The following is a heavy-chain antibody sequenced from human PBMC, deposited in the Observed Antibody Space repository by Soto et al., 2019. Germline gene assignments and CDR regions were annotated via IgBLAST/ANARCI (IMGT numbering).Heavy chain of an antibody. CDR1: GFTFSSYS. CDR2: ISSSSSTI. CDR3: ARGEIVVVVAATLGAFDI. J-gene: IGHJ3*02. D-gene: IGHD2-15*01. Sequence: GGSLRLSRAASGFTFSSYSMNWVRQAPGKGLEWVSYISSSSSTIYYADSVKGRFTISRDNAKNSLYLQMNSLRDEDTAVYYCARGEIVVVVAATLGAFDIWGQGTMVTVSS. V-gene: IGHV3-48*02.